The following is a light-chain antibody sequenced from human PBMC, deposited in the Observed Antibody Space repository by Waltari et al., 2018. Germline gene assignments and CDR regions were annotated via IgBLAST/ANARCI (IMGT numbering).Light chain of an antibody. V-gene: IGKV1-39*01. Sequence: DIQMTKSPSSLSASVGDRDTITCRASQSIRSYLNWYQQKPGKAPNLLIYAASSLQSGVPSRFSGSGSGTDFTLTISSLQPEDFATYYCQQSYSTPRTFGQGTKVEIK. CDR3: QQSYSTPRT. CDR1: QSIRSY. CDR2: AAS. J-gene: IGKJ1*01.